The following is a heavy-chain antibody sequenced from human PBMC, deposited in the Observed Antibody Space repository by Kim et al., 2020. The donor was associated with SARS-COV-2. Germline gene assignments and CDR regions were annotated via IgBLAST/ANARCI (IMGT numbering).Heavy chain of an antibody. V-gene: IGHV3-23*01. CDR3: AKSPLGVRTT. CDR2: VSGSGAGT. Sequence: GGSLRLSCAASGFTFTNFGMAWVRQAPGKGLEWVSSVSGSGAGTYYADSIKGRFTISRDNSKNMLYLQMNSLRAEDTAVYYCAKSPLGVRTTWGQGTLVIVSS. CDR1: GFTFTNFG. D-gene: IGHD3-10*02. J-gene: IGHJ5*02.